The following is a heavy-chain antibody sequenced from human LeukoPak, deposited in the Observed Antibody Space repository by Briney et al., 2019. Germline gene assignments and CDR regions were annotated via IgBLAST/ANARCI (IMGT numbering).Heavy chain of an antibody. CDR3: AKIGEYGDYFDY. V-gene: IGHV3-23*01. J-gene: IGHJ4*02. D-gene: IGHD4-17*01. CDR1: GFTFSSYW. Sequence: GGSLRLSCAASGFTFSSYWMHWVRQAPGKGLEWVSAISGSGGSTYYADSVKGRFTISRDNSKNTLYLQMNSLRAEDTAVYYCAKIGEYGDYFDYWGQGTLVTVSS. CDR2: ISGSGGST.